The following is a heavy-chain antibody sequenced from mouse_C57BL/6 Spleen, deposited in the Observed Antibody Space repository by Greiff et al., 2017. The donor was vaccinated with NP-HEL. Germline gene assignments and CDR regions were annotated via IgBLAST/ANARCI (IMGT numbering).Heavy chain of an antibody. V-gene: IGHV1-52*01. CDR2: IDPSDSET. D-gene: IGHD2-13*01. CDR1: GYTFTSYW. CDR3: ARTVTWTSYWYFDV. J-gene: IGHJ1*03. Sequence: QVQLQQPGAELVRPGSSVKLSCKASGYTFTSYWMHWVKQRPIQGLEWIGNIDPSDSETHYNQKFKDKATLTVDKSSRTAYMQLSSLTSEDSAVYYCARTVTWTSYWYFDVWGTGTTVTVSS.